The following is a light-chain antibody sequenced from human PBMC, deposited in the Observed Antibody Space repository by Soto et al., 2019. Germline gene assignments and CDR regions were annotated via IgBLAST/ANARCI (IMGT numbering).Light chain of an antibody. J-gene: IGKJ1*01. CDR3: QQYESFPRT. CDR2: KAS. Sequence: DIQMTQSPSTLSASVGDRVTITCRASQSINNWLAWYQQKPGKAPKLFIFKASTLESGVPSRFSGSGSGTDFTISISSLQPDDFATYFCQQYESFPRTFGQGTKVEIK. CDR1: QSINNW. V-gene: IGKV1-5*03.